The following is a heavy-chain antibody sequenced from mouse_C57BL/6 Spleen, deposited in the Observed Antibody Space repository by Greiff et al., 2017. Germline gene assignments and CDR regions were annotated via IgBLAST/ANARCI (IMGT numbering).Heavy chain of an antibody. CDR1: GFSFNTYA. V-gene: IGHV10-1*01. D-gene: IGHD2-5*01. CDR2: IRRKSNNYAT. J-gene: IGHJ3*01. CDR3: VRHIGDSNRAGFAY. Sequence: EVKLVESGGGLVQPKGSLKLSCAASGFSFNTYAMNWVRQAPGQGLEWVARIRRKSNNYATYYDVSVKDRFTISRDDSASMLYLQMNNLKTEDTAMDYCVRHIGDSNRAGFAYWGQGTLVTVSA.